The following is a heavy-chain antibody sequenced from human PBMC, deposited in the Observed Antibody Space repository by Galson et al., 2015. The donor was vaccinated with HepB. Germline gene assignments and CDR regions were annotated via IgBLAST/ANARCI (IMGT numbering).Heavy chain of an antibody. D-gene: IGHD3-22*01. J-gene: IGHJ6*04. Sequence: SVKVSCKASGGTFSNFAINWVRQAPGEGLEWMGGIIPKFRIVNYAQKFQDRVTNTANKSTTTAYVELSSLRSEDTAVYYCASGYYDSSGFYFTYYSNAMDSWSEGTTVTVSS. V-gene: IGHV1-69*10. CDR3: ASGYYDSSGFYFTYYSNAMDS. CDR1: GGTFSNFA. CDR2: IIPKFRIV.